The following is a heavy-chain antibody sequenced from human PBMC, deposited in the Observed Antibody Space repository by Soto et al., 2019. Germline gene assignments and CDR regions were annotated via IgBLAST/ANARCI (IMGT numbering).Heavy chain of an antibody. J-gene: IGHJ4*02. Sequence: QVQLQQWGAGLLKPSETLSLTCAVYGGSFRGYYWSWIRQPPGKGLEWIGEINHSGSTNYNPSLKSRVTISVDTSKNQFSLKLSSVTAADTAVYYCARGRRRAARAGTKYYFDYWGQGTLVTVSS. CDR3: ARGRRRAARAGTKYYFDY. CDR1: GGSFRGYY. CDR2: INHSGST. V-gene: IGHV4-34*01. D-gene: IGHD6-6*01.